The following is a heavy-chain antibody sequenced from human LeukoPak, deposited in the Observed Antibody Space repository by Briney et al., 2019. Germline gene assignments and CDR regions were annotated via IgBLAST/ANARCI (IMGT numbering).Heavy chain of an antibody. CDR1: GYTFTGYY. Sequence: GASVKVSCKASGYTFTGYYMHWVRQAPGHGLEWKGWINPNSGGTNYAQKFQGRVTMTGDTSISTAYMELSRLRSDDTAVYYCARGGERYFDWLTPFDYWGQGTLVTVSS. D-gene: IGHD3-9*01. CDR2: INPNSGGT. J-gene: IGHJ4*02. CDR3: ARGGERYFDWLTPFDY. V-gene: IGHV1-2*02.